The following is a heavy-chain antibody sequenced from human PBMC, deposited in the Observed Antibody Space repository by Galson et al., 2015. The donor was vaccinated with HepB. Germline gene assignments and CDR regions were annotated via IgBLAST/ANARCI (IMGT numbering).Heavy chain of an antibody. D-gene: IGHD1-26*01. CDR3: AKVGRSYYFDY. CDR2: LGGNGITT. V-gene: IGHV3-23*01. J-gene: IGHJ4*02. Sequence: LRLSCAASGFTFSTSAMTWVRQAPGKGLEWVSALGGNGITTFYADSVRGRFTVSRDNSKNTVYLQMNSLRADDTAIYYCAKVGRSYYFDYWGQGTLVTVSS. CDR1: GFTFSTSA.